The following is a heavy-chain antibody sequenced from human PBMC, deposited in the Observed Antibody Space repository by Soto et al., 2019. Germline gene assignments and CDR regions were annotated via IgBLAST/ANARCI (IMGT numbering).Heavy chain of an antibody. CDR2: IYWDDDK. CDR1: GFSLSTSGVG. CDR3: AHQHDYGDPFDY. Sequence: QITLKESGPTLVKPTQTLTLTCTFSGFSLSTSGVGVGWIRQPPGKALEWLALIYWDDDKRYSPSLKSRLTIXKXXSKNQVVLTMTNMDPVDTATYYCAHQHDYGDPFDYWGQGTLVTVSS. D-gene: IGHD4-17*01. J-gene: IGHJ4*02. V-gene: IGHV2-5*02.